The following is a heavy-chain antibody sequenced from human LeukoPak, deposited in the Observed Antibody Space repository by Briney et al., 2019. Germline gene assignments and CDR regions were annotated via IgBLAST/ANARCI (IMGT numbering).Heavy chain of an antibody. CDR1: GYSISSGYY. CDR2: IYHSGST. CDR3: AKDLLNRYYYYMDV. V-gene: IGHV4-38-2*02. J-gene: IGHJ6*03. Sequence: PSETLSLTCTVSGYSISSGYYWGWIRQPPGKGLEWIGSIYHSGSTYYNPSLKSRVTISVDTSKNQFSLKLSSVTAADTAVYYCAKDLLNRYYYYMDVWGKGTTVTVSS. D-gene: IGHD1-14*01.